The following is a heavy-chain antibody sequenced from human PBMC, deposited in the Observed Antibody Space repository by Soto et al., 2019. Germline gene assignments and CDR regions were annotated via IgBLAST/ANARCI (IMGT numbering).Heavy chain of an antibody. V-gene: IGHV4-61*08. CDR3: ASSNIAAAGFYHGMDV. CDR2: IYYSGST. J-gene: IGHJ6*02. Sequence: SETLSLTCTVSGGSISTGGDYWSWIRQPPGKGLEWIGYIYYSGSTYYNPSLKSRVTISLDTSKNQFSLKLSSVTAADTAVYYCASSNIAAAGFYHGMDVWGRGTTVTVSS. CDR1: GGSISTGGDY. D-gene: IGHD6-13*01.